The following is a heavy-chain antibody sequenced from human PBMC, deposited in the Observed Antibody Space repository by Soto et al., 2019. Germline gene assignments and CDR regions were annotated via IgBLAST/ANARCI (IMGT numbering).Heavy chain of an antibody. CDR3: ARDCASTSCSVWRD. D-gene: IGHD2-2*01. CDR2: ITSSGDKT. Sequence: EVQLLESGGDLVQPGGSLRLSCAASGFSLNNFAMAWVGQAPGKGLEWVSTITSSGDKTSYADSVKGRFIISRDNSKNMLYLQMTSLRVEDTALYYCARDCASTSCSVWRDWGQGTLVTVSS. J-gene: IGHJ4*02. V-gene: IGHV3-23*01. CDR1: GFSLNNFA.